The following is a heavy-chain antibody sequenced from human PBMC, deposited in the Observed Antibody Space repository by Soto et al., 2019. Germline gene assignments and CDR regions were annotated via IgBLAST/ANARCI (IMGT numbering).Heavy chain of an antibody. J-gene: IGHJ5*02. V-gene: IGHV4-59*01. Sequence: HSESTSHPYPVSGGYIGTYYWSWIRQPPGKGLEWIGYVYYSGSTNYNPSLKSRVTISVDTSKNQFSLKLSSVTAADTAVYYCARDQRSSGWDPLGGFDPWGRGTLVTVPS. CDR3: ARDQRSSGWDPLGGFDP. CDR2: VYYSGST. D-gene: IGHD6-25*01. CDR1: GGYIGTYY.